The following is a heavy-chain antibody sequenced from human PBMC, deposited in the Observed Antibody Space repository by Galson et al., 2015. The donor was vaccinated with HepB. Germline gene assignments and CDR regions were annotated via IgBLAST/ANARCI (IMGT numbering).Heavy chain of an antibody. CDR1: GFTFSSYA. V-gene: IGHV3-30*04. CDR3: ARDEVAITMIVVDTKEGWAYYFDY. Sequence: SLRLSCAASGFTFSSYAMHWVRQAPGKGLEWVAVISYDGSNKYYADSVKGRFTISRDNSKNTLYLQMNSLRAEDTAVYYCARDEVAITMIVVDTKEGWAYYFDYWGQGTLVTVSS. CDR2: ISYDGSNK. D-gene: IGHD3-22*01. J-gene: IGHJ4*02.